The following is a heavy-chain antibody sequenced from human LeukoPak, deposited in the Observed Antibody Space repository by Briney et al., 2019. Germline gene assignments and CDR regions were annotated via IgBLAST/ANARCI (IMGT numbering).Heavy chain of an antibody. Sequence: GGSLRLSCAASGFTFSSYGMHWVRXXXXXXXXXXXXXXXXXXNKYYADSVKGRFTISRDNSKNTLYLQMNSLRAEDTAVYYCAKDRSDCSSTSCYAWGPFDYWGQGTLVTVSS. CDR3: AKDRSDCSSTSCYAWGPFDY. J-gene: IGHJ4*02. CDR1: GFTFSSYG. D-gene: IGHD2-2*01. CDR2: XXXXXXNK. V-gene: IGHV3-30*02.